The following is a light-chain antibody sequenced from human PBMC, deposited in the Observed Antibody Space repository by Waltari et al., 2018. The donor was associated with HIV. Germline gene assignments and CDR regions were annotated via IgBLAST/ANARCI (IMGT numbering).Light chain of an antibody. CDR2: EVS. CDR3: TSYTTSDTLR. CDR1: SSDFGFDNY. Sequence: QSVLTQPASVSGSPGQSVTISCTGTSSDFGFDNYVSWYQQYPGKAPTLLIYEVSSRPSGVSDRLSGSKSGNTASLTISGLQNEDEADYCCTSYTTSDTLRFGGGTKVTVL. V-gene: IGLV2-14*03. J-gene: IGLJ3*02.